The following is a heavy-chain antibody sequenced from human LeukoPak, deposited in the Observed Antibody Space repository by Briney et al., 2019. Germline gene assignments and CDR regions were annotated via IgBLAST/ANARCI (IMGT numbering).Heavy chain of an antibody. V-gene: IGHV3-23*01. Sequence: GGSLRLSCAASGFTFSSYAMSWVRQAPGKGLEWVSAISGSGGSTYYADSVKGRFTISRDKSKNTLYLQMNSLRAEDTAVCYCAKVDMATIKVGGGVDYWGQGTLVTVSS. CDR3: AKVDMATIKVGGGVDY. CDR1: GFTFSSYA. D-gene: IGHD5-24*01. J-gene: IGHJ4*02. CDR2: ISGSGGST.